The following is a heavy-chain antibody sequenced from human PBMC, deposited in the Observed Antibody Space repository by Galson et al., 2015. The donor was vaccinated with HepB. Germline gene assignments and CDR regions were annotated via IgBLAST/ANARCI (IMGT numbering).Heavy chain of an antibody. V-gene: IGHV3-23*01. J-gene: IGHJ4*02. CDR2: ISGSGGST. Sequence: SLRLSCAASGSTFSSYAMSWVRQAPGKGLEWVSAISGSGGSTYYADSVKGRFTISRDNSKNTLYLQMNSLRAEDTAVYYCAKIAAADDYFDYWGQGTLVTVSS. D-gene: IGHD6-13*01. CDR1: GSTFSSYA. CDR3: AKIAAADDYFDY.